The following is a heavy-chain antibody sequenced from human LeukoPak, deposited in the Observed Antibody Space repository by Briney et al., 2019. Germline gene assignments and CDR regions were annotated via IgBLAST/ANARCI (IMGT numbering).Heavy chain of an antibody. CDR3: ARSVSWGLLVRDDAFDI. CDR1: RGSISSNNW. J-gene: IGHJ3*02. V-gene: IGHV4-4*02. D-gene: IGHD2-21*01. Sequence: SGTLSLTCAVSRGSISSNNWWSWIRQPPGKGLEWIGYIHYSGSTNFNPSLKSRVTTSVDTSKKQFSLKLRSVTAADTAVYYCARSVSWGLLVRDDAFDIWGQGTMVTVSS. CDR2: IHYSGST.